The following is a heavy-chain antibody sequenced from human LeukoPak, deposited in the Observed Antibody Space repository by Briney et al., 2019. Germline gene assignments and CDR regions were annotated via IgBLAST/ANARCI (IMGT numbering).Heavy chain of an antibody. CDR3: AKMKGHPLPKYYMDV. CDR1: GFTFSCFA. V-gene: IGHV3-23*01. CDR2: ISGSGANT. D-gene: IGHD1-26*01. Sequence: GGSVTLSCAASGFTFSCFAMSWLRRTPGKGLEWVSGISGSGANTLYADSVKGRFTISRDNSKNTLYLEMNSLRAEDTAIYYCAKMKGHPLPKYYMDVWGQGTTVTVSS. J-gene: IGHJ6*01.